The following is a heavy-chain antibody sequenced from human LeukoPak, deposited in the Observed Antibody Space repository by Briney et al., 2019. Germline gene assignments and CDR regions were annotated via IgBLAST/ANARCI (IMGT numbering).Heavy chain of an antibody. V-gene: IGHV3-74*01. J-gene: IGHJ4*02. CDR1: GFTFSSYW. Sequence: GGSLRLSCAASGFTFSSYWMHWVRQAPGKGLGWVSRINSDGSSTSYADSVKGRFTISRDNAKNTLYLQMNSLRAEDTAVYYCARAGGHYDSSGSFDYWGQGTLVTVSS. D-gene: IGHD3-22*01. CDR3: ARAGGHYDSSGSFDY. CDR2: INSDGSST.